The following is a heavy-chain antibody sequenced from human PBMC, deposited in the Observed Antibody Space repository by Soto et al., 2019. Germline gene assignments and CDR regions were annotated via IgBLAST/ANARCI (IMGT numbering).Heavy chain of an antibody. V-gene: IGHV3-21*01. CDR1: GFTFSSYS. Sequence: GGSLRLSCAASGFTFSSYSMNWVRQAPGKGLEWVSSISSSSSYIYYADSVKGRFTISRDNAKNSLYLQMNSLRAEDTAVYYWARDLARGIDYYYGMDVWGQGTTVTVSS. CDR2: ISSSSSYI. J-gene: IGHJ6*02. D-gene: IGHD2-21*01. CDR3: ARDLARGIDYYYGMDV.